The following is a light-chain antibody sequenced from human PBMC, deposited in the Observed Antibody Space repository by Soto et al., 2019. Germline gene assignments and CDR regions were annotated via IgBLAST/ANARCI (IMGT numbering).Light chain of an antibody. CDR2: DAS. CDR1: QSVGTF. J-gene: IGKJ4*01. V-gene: IGKV3-11*01. CDR3: QQRSNWPLT. Sequence: EIVLTQSPATLSLSPGERATLSCRASQSVGTFLAWYQQKPGQAPRLLIYDASTRAIGIPGRFSGSGSGTEFTLTISSIEPEDFVAYYCQQRSNWPLTFGGGTKVEIK.